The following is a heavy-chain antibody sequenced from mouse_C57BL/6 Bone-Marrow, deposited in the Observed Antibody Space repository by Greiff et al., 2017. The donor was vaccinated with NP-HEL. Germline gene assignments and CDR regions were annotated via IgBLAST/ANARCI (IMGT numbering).Heavy chain of an antibody. Sequence: VQLQQSVAELVRPGASVKLSCTASGFNIKNTYMHWVKQRPDQGLEWIGRIDPANGNTKYAPKFQVKATITADTSSNPAYLQLSSLTSEDTAIYYVAPYYYGSSGWYFDVWGTGTTVTVSS. CDR1: GFNIKNTY. CDR2: IDPANGNT. J-gene: IGHJ1*03. V-gene: IGHV14-3*01. CDR3: APYYYGSSGWYFDV. D-gene: IGHD1-1*01.